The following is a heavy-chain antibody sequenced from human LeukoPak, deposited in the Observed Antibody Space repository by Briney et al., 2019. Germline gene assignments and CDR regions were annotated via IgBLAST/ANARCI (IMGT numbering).Heavy chain of an antibody. J-gene: IGHJ4*02. CDR3: AKDRANWAIDD. CDR1: GFTFTDHP. CDR2: FGGDGIA. D-gene: IGHD3-16*01. V-gene: IGHV3-69-1*01. Sequence: PGGSLRLSCVASGFTFTDHPMNWVRQAPGKGLEWVSYFGGDGIAFYADSVKGRFTASKDDARKSMYLQMNSLRVEDTAVYYCAKDRANWAIDDWGQGTQVTVSS.